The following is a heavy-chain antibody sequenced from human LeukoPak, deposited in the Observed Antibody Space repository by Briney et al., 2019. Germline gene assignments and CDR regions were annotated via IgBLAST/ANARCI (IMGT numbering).Heavy chain of an antibody. J-gene: IGHJ4*02. CDR3: ERALSRGYIYSRRYYLDS. Sequence: GGSLRLSCAASGFIFSTYGMALVRQAPGKGLEWVAGISDRSENTYYTDSVKSRFTITRDNFKDILHLEMNSLRADDTALYYCERALSRGYIYSRRYYLDSWGQGTLVTVS. V-gene: IGHV3-23*01. CDR2: ISDRSENT. D-gene: IGHD3-22*01. CDR1: GFIFSTYG.